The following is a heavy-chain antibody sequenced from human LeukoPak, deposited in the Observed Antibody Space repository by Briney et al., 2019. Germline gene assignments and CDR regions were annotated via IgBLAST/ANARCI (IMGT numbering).Heavy chain of an antibody. Sequence: SETLSLTCTVSGGSIISNYWSWIRQPPEKGLEWIGYIYSNVKTTYNPSLKSRVTISVDTSENQFSLKLSSWPGTHTGRYYCARHLLVGAATGDPFDYWGQGTLVTVSS. CDR1: GGSIISNY. D-gene: IGHD6-13*01. J-gene: IGHJ4*02. CDR2: IYSNVKT. CDR3: ARHLLVGAATGDPFDY. V-gene: IGHV4-59*08.